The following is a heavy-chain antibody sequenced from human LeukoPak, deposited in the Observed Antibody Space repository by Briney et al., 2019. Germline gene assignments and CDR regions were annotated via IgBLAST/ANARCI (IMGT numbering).Heavy chain of an antibody. J-gene: IGHJ1*01. CDR3: VKEEVAYGSGESFGEYFQD. CDR2: ISGSGGRT. CDR1: GITFDSYA. Sequence: GGSLRLSCAAAGITFDSYAMSWVRQAPGKGLEWISVISGSGGRTSYADSVKGRFIISRNNSKNTLHLQVHGLRAEATAGYYCVKEEVAYGSGESFGEYFQDWGQGTLVTVSS. V-gene: IGHV3-23*01. D-gene: IGHD2-15*01.